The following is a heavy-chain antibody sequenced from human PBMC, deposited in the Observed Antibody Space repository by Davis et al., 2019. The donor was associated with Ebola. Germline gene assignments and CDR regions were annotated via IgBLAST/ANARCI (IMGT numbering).Heavy chain of an antibody. CDR2: IGSKPNNYAT. Sequence: PGGSLRLSCAASGFSFSGFAMHWVRQASGKGLEWVGRIGSKPNNYATGYAASVKGRFTISRDESKNTAYLQMNSLKTEDTAVYYCTRRYYDHSGGWFDSWGQGTLVTVSS. V-gene: IGHV3-73*01. J-gene: IGHJ5*01. CDR3: TRRYYDHSGGWFDS. CDR1: GFSFSGFA. D-gene: IGHD3-22*01.